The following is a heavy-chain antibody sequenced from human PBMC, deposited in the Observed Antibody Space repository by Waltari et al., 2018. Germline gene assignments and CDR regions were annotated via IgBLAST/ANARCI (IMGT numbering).Heavy chain of an antibody. CDR3: VRVLGWGWFDP. Sequence: EVQLVESGGGLVQPGGSLRLSCAASGATFSSYDMRWVRQSPRKGVEGVSHITNSGNIDDRDSLKGRFTISRDNAKNSLFLQMNSLSEEDTAVYYCVRVLGWGWFDPWGQGTLVTVSS. V-gene: IGHV3-48*02. CDR2: ITNSGNI. J-gene: IGHJ5*02. CDR1: GATFSSYD. D-gene: IGHD7-27*01.